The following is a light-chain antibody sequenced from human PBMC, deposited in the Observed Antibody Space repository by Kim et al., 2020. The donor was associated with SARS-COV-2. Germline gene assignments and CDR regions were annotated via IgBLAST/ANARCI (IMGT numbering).Light chain of an antibody. V-gene: IGKV4-1*01. J-gene: IGKJ2*01. CDR2: RGS. CDR3: QQYFSSPYT. Sequence: KGTNNCKAQQEVLFRSNKKDFLTWYQEEPGPPSKGVLCRGSNRRSGVPDRFSGSGSATDFTLTISSLQAEDVAVYFCQQYFSSPYTFGQGTKLEI. CDR1: EVLFRSNKKDF.